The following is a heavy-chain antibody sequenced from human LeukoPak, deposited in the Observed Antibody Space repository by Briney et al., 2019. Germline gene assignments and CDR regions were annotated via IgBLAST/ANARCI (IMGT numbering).Heavy chain of an antibody. D-gene: IGHD1-26*01. Sequence: SETLSLTCTVSGGSISSYYWSWLRQPPGKGLEWLGYIYYSGSTNYNPSLKSRVTISVDTSKNQFSLKLSSVTAADTAVYYCARGVQVGATPYFDYWGQGTLVTVSS. J-gene: IGHJ4*02. CDR1: GGSISSYY. V-gene: IGHV4-59*01. CDR2: IYYSGST. CDR3: ARGVQVGATPYFDY.